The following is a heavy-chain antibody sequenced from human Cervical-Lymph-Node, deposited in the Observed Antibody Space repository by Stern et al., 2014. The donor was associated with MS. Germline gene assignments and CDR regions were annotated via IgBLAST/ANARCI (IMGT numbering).Heavy chain of an antibody. CDR1: GYRFINNW. CDR3: ARWSVACDS. CDR2: IYPGDSDI. J-gene: IGHJ4*02. D-gene: IGHD2-21*01. V-gene: IGHV5-51*03. Sequence: EVQLVASGAEVRKPGDSLKISCKTSGYRFINNWIAWVRQVPGKDLEWIGIIYPGDSDIRYSPSFQGHVTISVDKSTSTAYLQWSSLKASDTAVYYCARWSVACDSWGQGALITVSS.